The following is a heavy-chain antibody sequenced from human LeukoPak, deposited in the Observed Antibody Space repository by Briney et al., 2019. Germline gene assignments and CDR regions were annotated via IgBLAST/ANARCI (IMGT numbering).Heavy chain of an antibody. V-gene: IGHV4-39*01. Sequence: SETLSLTCTVSGASISSSGYYWVWIRQPPGKGLEWIGSNYYSGRTYYNPSLKSRVTISVDTSKNQFSLKLSSVTAADTAVYYCARRYSNYFIDYWGQGTLVTVSS. J-gene: IGHJ4*02. CDR3: ARRYSNYFIDY. CDR2: NYYSGRT. D-gene: IGHD4-11*01. CDR1: GASISSSGYY.